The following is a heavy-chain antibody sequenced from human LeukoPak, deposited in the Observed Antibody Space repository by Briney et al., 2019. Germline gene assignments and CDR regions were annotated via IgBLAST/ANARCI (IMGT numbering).Heavy chain of an antibody. CDR2: IYSGGST. J-gene: IGHJ4*02. V-gene: IGHV3-53*01. Sequence: GGPLRLSCAASGFTVSSNYMSWVRQAPRKGLEWVSVIYSGGSTYYADSVKGRFTISRDNSKNTLYLQMNSLRAEDTAVYYCARDEKRKGFDYWGQGTLVTVSS. CDR3: ARDEKRKGFDY. CDR1: GFTVSSNY.